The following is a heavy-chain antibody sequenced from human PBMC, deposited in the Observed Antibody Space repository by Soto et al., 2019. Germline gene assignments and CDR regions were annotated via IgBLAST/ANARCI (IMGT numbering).Heavy chain of an antibody. V-gene: IGHV1-58*01. D-gene: IGHD1-26*01. CDR1: GFTFTSSA. CDR2: IVVGSGNT. Sequence: ASVKVSCTDSGFTFTSSAVQWVRQARGQRLEWIGWIVVGSGNTNYAQKFQERVTITRDMSTSTAYMELSSLRSEDTAVYYCAAERADGTNSDYWGQGTLVTVSS. CDR3: AAERADGTNSDY. J-gene: IGHJ4*02.